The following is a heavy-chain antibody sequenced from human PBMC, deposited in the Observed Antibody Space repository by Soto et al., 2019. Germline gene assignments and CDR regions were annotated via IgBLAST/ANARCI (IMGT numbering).Heavy chain of an antibody. CDR1: GYTFSDYY. D-gene: IGHD1-26*01. CDR2: INPSSGGT. J-gene: IGHJ5*02. CDR3: AREMGVIGAPGYTWFDP. Sequence: VQLVQAGAEVRKPGASVKVSCKASGYTFSDYYVHWVREAPGQGLEWMGWINPSSGGTIYTQRFQGRVTLTRDTSINTVYMELSSLTSDDTAVYYCAREMGVIGAPGYTWFDPWGQGALVTVSS. V-gene: IGHV1-2*02.